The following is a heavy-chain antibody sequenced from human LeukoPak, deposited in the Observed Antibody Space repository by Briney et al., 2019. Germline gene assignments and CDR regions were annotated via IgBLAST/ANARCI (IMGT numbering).Heavy chain of an antibody. J-gene: IGHJ4*02. CDR2: IRGSGGST. CDR1: GFPFSNNV. CDR3: AKTFPYGTTWYGFCDY. Sequence: TGGSLRLSCAASGFPFSNNVMTCVCQAPGGRLDWLAAIRGSGGSTYYADSVKGRFTISRDNSKNMLYLHMNSLRDEDTAVYYCAKTFPYGTTWYGFCDYWGQGALVTVSS. V-gene: IGHV3-23*01. D-gene: IGHD3-3*01.